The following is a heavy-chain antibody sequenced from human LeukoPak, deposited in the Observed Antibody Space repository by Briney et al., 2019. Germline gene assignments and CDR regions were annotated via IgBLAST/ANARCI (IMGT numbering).Heavy chain of an antibody. D-gene: IGHD3-22*01. Sequence: SETLSLTCAVYGGSFSGYYWSWIRQPPGKGLEWIGEINHSGSTNYNPSLKSRVTISVDTSKNQFYLKLSSVTAADTAVYYCARHVAYYDSSGYYIFDYWGQGTLVTVSS. CDR1: GGSFSGYY. CDR3: ARHVAYYDSSGYYIFDY. V-gene: IGHV4-34*01. CDR2: INHSGST. J-gene: IGHJ4*02.